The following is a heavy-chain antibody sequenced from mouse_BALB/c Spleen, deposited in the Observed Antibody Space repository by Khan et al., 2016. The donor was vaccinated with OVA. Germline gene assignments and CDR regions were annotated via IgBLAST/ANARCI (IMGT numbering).Heavy chain of an antibody. CDR1: GFSITSDYA. V-gene: IGHV3-2*02. Sequence: EVQLQESGPGLVKPSQSLSLTCTVTGFSITSDYAWNWLRQFPGDVLDWMGYITYSGSTSYHPSLKSRISITRDTSKNQIFLQLNSVTTEDTATYYCVRGRSYWGQGTRVTVSA. J-gene: IGHJ3*01. CDR2: ITYSGST. CDR3: VRGRSY.